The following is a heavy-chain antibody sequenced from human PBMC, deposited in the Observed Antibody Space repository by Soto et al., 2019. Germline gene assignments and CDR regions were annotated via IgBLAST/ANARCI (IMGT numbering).Heavy chain of an antibody. D-gene: IGHD3-22*01. CDR2: IDPSDSQT. Sequence: PGESLKISCKGSGYSFAGYWITWVRQKPGKGLEWMGRIDPSDSQTYYSPSFQGQVTISADKSISTAYLQWSSLKASDTAMYYCARRGYYYDSSGYYYYFDYWGQGTLVTVSS. V-gene: IGHV5-10-1*04. J-gene: IGHJ4*02. CDR1: GYSFAGYW. CDR3: ARRGYYYDSSGYYYYFDY.